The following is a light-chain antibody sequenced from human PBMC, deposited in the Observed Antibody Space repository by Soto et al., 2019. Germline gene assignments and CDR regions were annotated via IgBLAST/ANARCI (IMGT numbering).Light chain of an antibody. J-gene: IGKJ1*01. CDR2: GAS. CDR1: QSISSY. Sequence: VLTQSPGTLSLSPGERATLSCRASQSISSYVAWYQQNPGQAPRLLIYGASTRADGIADRISGSGSGTDFTLSIRRLEPTDFAVDYYQQYGRSPPTFGQGTKVDIK. CDR3: QQYGRSPPT. V-gene: IGKV3-20*01.